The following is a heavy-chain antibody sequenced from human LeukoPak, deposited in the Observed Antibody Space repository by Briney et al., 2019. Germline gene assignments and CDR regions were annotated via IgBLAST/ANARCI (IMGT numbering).Heavy chain of an antibody. J-gene: IGHJ1*01. V-gene: IGHV1-69*06. CDR2: IIPIFGTA. Sequence: GSSVKVSCKASGGTFSSYAISWVRQAPGQGLEWMGGIIPIFGTANYAQKFQGRVTITADKSTSTAYMELSSLRSEDTAVYYCAGGPLPAAGEYFQHWSQGTLVTV. CDR3: AGGPLPAAGEYFQH. D-gene: IGHD6-13*01. CDR1: GGTFSSYA.